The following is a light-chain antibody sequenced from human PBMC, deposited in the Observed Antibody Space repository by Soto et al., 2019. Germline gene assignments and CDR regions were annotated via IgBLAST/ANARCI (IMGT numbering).Light chain of an antibody. CDR3: QQRSNWPLT. Sequence: DIVMTQSPATLSVSHGYRSTLSCRASQGISDTLAWYQQKPGTAPRLLIYHASTRDSGIPARFSGSGSGTEFTLTINSLQPEDFAVYYCQQRSNWPLTFGRGTKVDIK. CDR2: HAS. V-gene: IGKV3D-11*03. J-gene: IGKJ4*01. CDR1: QGISDT.